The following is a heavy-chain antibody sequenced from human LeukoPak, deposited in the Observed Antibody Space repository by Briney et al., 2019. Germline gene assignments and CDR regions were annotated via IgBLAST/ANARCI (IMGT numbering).Heavy chain of an antibody. J-gene: IGHJ3*02. V-gene: IGHV4-59*01. CDR2: IYYSGST. Sequence: SQTLSLTCTVSGGSISSYYWSWIRQPPGKGLGWIGYIYYSGSTNYNPSLKSRVTISVDTSKNQFSLKLSSVTAADTAVYYCARAVVGARGAFDIWGQGTMVTVSS. CDR1: GGSISSYY. CDR3: ARAVVGARGAFDI. D-gene: IGHD1-26*01.